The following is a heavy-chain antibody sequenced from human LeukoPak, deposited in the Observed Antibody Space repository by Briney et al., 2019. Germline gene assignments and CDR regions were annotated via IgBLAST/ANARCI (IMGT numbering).Heavy chain of an antibody. CDR1: GFTFDDYG. V-gene: IGHV3-20*01. D-gene: IGHD4-17*01. J-gene: IGHJ4*02. CDR3: ARFDYGDYYFDY. CDR2: INWNGGST. Sequence: GGSLRLSCAASGFTFDDYGMSWVRQAPGKGLEWVSGINWNGGSTGYADSVKGRFTISRDNAKNSLYLQMNSLRAEDTALYHCARFDYGDYYFDYWGQGTLVTVSS.